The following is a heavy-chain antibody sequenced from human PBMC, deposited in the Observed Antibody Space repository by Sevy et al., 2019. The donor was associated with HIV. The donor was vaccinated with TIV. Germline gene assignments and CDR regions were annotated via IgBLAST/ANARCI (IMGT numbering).Heavy chain of an antibody. V-gene: IGHV5-51*01. D-gene: IGHD1-1*01. J-gene: IGHJ3*02. CDR1: GYRFNSYW. Sequence: GESLKISCKGSGYRFNSYWIGWVRQMPGKGLEWMGIIYPGDSETRYSPSFQGQVTISADKSISSAYLQWSSLKASDTAMYYCARLKMSTISVDAFDIWGQGTMVTVSS. CDR3: ARLKMSTISVDAFDI. CDR2: IYPGDSET.